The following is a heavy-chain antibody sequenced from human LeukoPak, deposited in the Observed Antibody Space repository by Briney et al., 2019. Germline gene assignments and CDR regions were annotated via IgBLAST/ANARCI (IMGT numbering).Heavy chain of an antibody. J-gene: IGHJ5*02. CDR3: AREEILTGYYGWFDP. D-gene: IGHD3-9*01. V-gene: IGHV3-21*04. CDR2: ISSSSSYI. CDR1: GFTFSSYS. Sequence: GGSLRLSCAASGFTFSSYSMNWVRQAPGKGLEWVSSISSSSSYIYYADSVKGRFTISRDNAKNSLYLQMNSLRAEDTAVYYCAREEILTGYYGWFDPWGQGTLVTVSS.